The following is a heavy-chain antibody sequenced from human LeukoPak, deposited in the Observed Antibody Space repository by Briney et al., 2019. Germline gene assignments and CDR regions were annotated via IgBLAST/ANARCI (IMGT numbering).Heavy chain of an antibody. D-gene: IGHD1-26*01. J-gene: IGHJ5*02. CDR3: ARFLVGATWFDH. V-gene: IGHV4-59*01. Sequence: SETLSLTCTVSGGSISSYYWSWIRQPPGKGLEWIGYIYYSGSTNYNPSLKSRVTISVDTSKNQFSLKLSSVTAADTAVYYCARFLVGATWFDHWGQGTLVTVSS. CDR1: GGSISSYY. CDR2: IYYSGST.